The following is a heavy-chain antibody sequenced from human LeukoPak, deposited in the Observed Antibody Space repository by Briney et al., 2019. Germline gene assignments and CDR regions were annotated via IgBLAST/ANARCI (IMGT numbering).Heavy chain of an antibody. V-gene: IGHV4-39*02. J-gene: IGHJ4*02. CDR3: ASVSGTFTFVDF. CDR2: VYYSGST. D-gene: IGHD3-10*01. Sequence: SDTLSLTCIVSGRSISSSSCFWGWIRQPPGKVLEWIGTVYYSGSTYYNPSLRSRLTISVGTSKNHFSLNLTSVTAADTAVYYCASVSGTFTFVDFWGQGTLVTVSS. CDR1: GRSISSSSCF.